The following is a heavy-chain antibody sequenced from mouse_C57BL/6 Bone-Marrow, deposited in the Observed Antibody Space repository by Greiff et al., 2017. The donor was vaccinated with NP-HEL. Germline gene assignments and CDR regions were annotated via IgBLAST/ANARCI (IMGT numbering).Heavy chain of an antibody. CDR2: IYPGSGNT. D-gene: IGHD4-1*01. CDR1: GYTFTDYY. V-gene: IGHV1-76*01. CDR3: ARSRLGDYAMDY. J-gene: IGHJ4*01. Sequence: QVQLQQSGAELVRPGASVKLSCKASGYTFTDYYINWVKQRPGQGLEWIARIYPGSGNTYYNEKFKGKATLTAEKSSSTAYMQLSSLTSEDSAVYFCARSRLGDYAMDYWGQGTSVTVSS.